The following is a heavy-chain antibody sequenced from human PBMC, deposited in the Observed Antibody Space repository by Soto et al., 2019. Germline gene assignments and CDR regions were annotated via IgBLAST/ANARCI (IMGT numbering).Heavy chain of an antibody. CDR1: GGPFGNSA. CDR3: ARLRRDWGDAFDL. V-gene: IGHV1-69*13. CDR2: IIPVFDKA. J-gene: IGHJ3*01. D-gene: IGHD3-16*01. Sequence: STVRVSCKTSGGPFGNSAISWVRQAPAQRLEWIGEIIPVFDKANYAQNFQGRLTITADDSTATVFMQLSSLRSEDTAVYFCARLRRDWGDAFDLWGQGTLVTVSS.